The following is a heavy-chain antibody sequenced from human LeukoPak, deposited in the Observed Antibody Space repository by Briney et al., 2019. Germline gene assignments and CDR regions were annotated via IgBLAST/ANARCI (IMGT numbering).Heavy chain of an antibody. V-gene: IGHV3-30-3*01. J-gene: IGHJ4*02. CDR2: ISYGGNNQ. CDR1: GFTFSRYA. Sequence: GGSLRLSCGASGFTFSRYAMNWVRQAPGQGLEWVAIISYGGNNQYYAESVKGRFTISRDNTKNTVYLQMNSLRPEDTAVYYCARAPDSSGYYYYFDYRGQGALVTVSS. D-gene: IGHD3-22*01. CDR3: ARAPDSSGYYYYFDY.